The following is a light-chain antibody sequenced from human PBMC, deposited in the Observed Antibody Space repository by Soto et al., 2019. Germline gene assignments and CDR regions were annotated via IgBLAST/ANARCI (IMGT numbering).Light chain of an antibody. V-gene: IGKV1-5*03. Sequence: DIQITQSPSTLSGSVGDRVTITCRASQTISSWLAWYQQKQGKAPKLLIYKASTLKSGVPSRFRGTGSGTEFTLPLSRLQPDDFSTYYCQHYNSYSEAFGQGTKVDIK. J-gene: IGKJ1*01. CDR1: QTISSW. CDR3: QHYNSYSEA. CDR2: KAS.